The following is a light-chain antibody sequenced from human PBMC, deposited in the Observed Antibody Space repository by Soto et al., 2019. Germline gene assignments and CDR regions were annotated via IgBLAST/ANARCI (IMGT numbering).Light chain of an antibody. CDR3: QQGYSSPAT. Sequence: DIQMTQSPSTLSASVGDTISITCRSFQTIRKSLNWYQQRPGKAPKFLIYGASTLQSGVPSRFTGSGSGTDFTLTVNSLQAEDFATYYCQQGYSSPATFGQGTRLEIK. J-gene: IGKJ5*01. V-gene: IGKV1-39*01. CDR1: QTIRKS. CDR2: GAS.